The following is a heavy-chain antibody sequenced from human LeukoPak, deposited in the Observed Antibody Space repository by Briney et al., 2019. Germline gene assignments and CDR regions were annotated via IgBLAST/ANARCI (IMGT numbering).Heavy chain of an antibody. CDR1: GFNFSSYW. CDR2: IKQDGSEK. V-gene: IGHV3-7*01. CDR3: ARALGWLPENY. J-gene: IGHJ4*02. D-gene: IGHD5-24*01. Sequence: GGSLRLSCAASGFNFSSYWMSWVRQAPGKGLEWVANIKQDGSEKNYVDSVKGRFTISRDNAKNSLYLQMNSLRAEDTAVYYCARALGWLPENYWGQGTLVTVSS.